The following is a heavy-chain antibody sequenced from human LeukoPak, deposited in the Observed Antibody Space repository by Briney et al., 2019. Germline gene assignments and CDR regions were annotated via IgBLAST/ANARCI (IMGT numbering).Heavy chain of an antibody. CDR3: ARKYSSSWIDY. D-gene: IGHD6-13*01. Sequence: QSSETLSLTCTVSGGSISSYYWSWIRQPAGKGLEWIGYIYYSGSTNYNPSLKSRVTISVDTSKNQFSLKLSSVTAADTAVYYCARKYSSSWIDYWGQGTLVTVSS. J-gene: IGHJ4*02. CDR2: IYYSGST. V-gene: IGHV4-59*01. CDR1: GGSISSYY.